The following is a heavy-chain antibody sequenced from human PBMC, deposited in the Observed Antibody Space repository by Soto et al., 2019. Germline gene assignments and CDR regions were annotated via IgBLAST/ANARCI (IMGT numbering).Heavy chain of an antibody. V-gene: IGHV3-23*01. CDR1: GFTFSSYA. Sequence: GGSLRLSCAASGFTFSSYAMSWVRQAPGKGLEWVSAISGDGVRSYNADSVKGRFTISRDNSKNTLYLQTNSLRAEDTALYYCVKTRGWPHYFDYWGQGTLGTVSS. CDR3: VKTRGWPHYFDY. J-gene: IGHJ4*02. D-gene: IGHD2-15*01. CDR2: ISGDGVRS.